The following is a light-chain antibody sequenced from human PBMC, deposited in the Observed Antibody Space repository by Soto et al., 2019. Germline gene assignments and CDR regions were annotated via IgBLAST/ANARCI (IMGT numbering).Light chain of an antibody. V-gene: IGKV3-11*01. CDR1: QTVTSDY. Sequence: EIVLTQSPVTLSLSPGERATLSCRASQTVTSDYLAWYQQKPGQAPRLLIYGASDRATGIPARFSGSGSGTDFTLTISSLEPEDFAVYYCQQRSNWITFGQGTRLEI. CDR3: QQRSNWIT. J-gene: IGKJ5*01. CDR2: GAS.